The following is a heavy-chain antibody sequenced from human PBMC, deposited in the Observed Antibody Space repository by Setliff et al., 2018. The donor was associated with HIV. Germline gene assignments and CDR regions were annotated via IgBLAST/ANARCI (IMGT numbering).Heavy chain of an antibody. CDR2: IYPGDSDT. V-gene: IGHV5-51*01. J-gene: IGHJ5*02. CDR3: ASGSGIDWFDP. Sequence: RGESLKISCKGSGYSFISYWIGWVRQMPGKGLEWMGIIYPGDSDTRYSPSFQGQVTISADKSTSTAYLQWTSLKASDSAMYYCASGSGIDWFDPWGQGTLVTVSS. D-gene: IGHD3-10*01. CDR1: GYSFISYW.